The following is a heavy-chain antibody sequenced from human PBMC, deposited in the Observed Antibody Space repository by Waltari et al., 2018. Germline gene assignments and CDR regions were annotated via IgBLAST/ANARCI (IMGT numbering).Heavy chain of an antibody. D-gene: IGHD3-10*01. V-gene: IGHV1-69*13. CDR3: ARDGRFGESPFLRY. J-gene: IGHJ4*02. CDR2: IIPIFGTA. CDR1: GGTFSSYA. Sequence: QVQLVQSGAEVKKPGSSVTVSCKASGGTFSSYAISWVRQAPGQGLEWMGGIIPIFGTANYAQKFQGRVTITADESTSTAYMELSSLRSEDTAVYYCARDGRFGESPFLRYWGQGTLVTVSS.